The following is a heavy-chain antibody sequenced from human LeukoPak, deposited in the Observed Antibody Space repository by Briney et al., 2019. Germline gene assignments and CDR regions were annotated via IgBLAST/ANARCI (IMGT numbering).Heavy chain of an antibody. Sequence: ASVKVSCKASGGTFSSYAISWVRQAPGQGLEWMGGIIPIFGTANYAQKFQGRVTITADKSTSTAYMELSSLRSEDTAVYYCARAPGEGGYDSEYMDVWGKGTTVTVSS. CDR3: ARAPGEGGYDSEYMDV. V-gene: IGHV1-69*06. D-gene: IGHD5-12*01. CDR1: GGTFSSYA. J-gene: IGHJ6*03. CDR2: IIPIFGTA.